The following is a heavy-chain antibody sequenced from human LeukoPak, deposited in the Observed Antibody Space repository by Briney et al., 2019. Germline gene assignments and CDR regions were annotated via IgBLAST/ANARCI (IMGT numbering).Heavy chain of an antibody. CDR3: ARDGSSSWYSYYYYGMDV. Sequence: APGKGSRQASGYTFTRHGISWGGQAPGQRVEWMGLINAYNGNTNYAQKLQGRVTMTTDTSTSTAYMELRSLRSDDTAVYYCARDGSSSWYSYYYYGMDVWGQGTTVTVSS. D-gene: IGHD6-13*01. CDR1: GYTFTRHG. V-gene: IGHV1-18*01. J-gene: IGHJ6*02. CDR2: INAYNGNT.